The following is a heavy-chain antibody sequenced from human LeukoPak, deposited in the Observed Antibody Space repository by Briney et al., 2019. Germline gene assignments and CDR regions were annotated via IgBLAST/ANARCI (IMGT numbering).Heavy chain of an antibody. CDR2: IYPGDSDT. D-gene: IGHD1-26*01. Sequence: GESLKISCKVSEHSFTNYWIGWVRQMPGKGLEWMGTIYPGDSDTRYSPSIQGQVTISADKSISTAYLQWSSLKASDTAMYYCARQIGVGATASYGMGVWGQGTTVTVSS. V-gene: IGHV5-51*01. CDR3: ARQIGVGATASYGMGV. J-gene: IGHJ6*02. CDR1: EHSFTNYW.